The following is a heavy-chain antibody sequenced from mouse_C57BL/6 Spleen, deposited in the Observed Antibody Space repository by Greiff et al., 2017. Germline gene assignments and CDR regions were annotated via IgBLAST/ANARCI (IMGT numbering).Heavy chain of an antibody. CDR1: GFTFSSYA. D-gene: IGHD2-3*01. J-gene: IGHJ1*03. Sequence: EVQGVESGGGLVKPGGSLKLSCAASGFTFSSYAMSWVRQTPEKRLEWVATISDGGSYTYYPDNVKGRFTISRDNAKNNLYLQMSHLKSEDTAMYYCARDRDDGYHWYFDVWGTGTTVTVSS. CDR2: ISDGGSYT. CDR3: ARDRDDGYHWYFDV. V-gene: IGHV5-4*01.